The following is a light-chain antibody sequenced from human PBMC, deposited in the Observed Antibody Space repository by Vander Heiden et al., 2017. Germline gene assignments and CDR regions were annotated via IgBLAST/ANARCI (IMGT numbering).Light chain of an antibody. CDR2: KAS. V-gene: IGKV1-5*03. CDR3: QQYNSWT. CDR1: QSISNW. J-gene: IGKJ1*01. Sequence: DIPMTQSPSTLSASVGDRVTITCRASQSISNWLAWYQQKPGKAPKLLIYKASSLESGVPSRCSGSGSGTEFTLTISSLQPDDFATYYCQQYNSWTFGQGTKVEI.